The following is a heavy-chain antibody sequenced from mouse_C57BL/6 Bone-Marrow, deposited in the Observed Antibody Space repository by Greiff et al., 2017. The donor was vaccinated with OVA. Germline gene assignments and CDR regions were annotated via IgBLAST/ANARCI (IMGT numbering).Heavy chain of an antibody. J-gene: IGHJ1*03. CDR1: GFTFSDYG. V-gene: IGHV5-17*01. CDR3: ARPSSNWWYFEV. Sequence: EVQLVESGGGLVKPGGSLKLSCAASGFTFSDYGMHWVRQAPEQGLEWVAYNSSGSSTIYYADTVKGRFTISRDNAKNTLFLQMTSLRSEDTAMYYCARPSSNWWYFEVWGTGTTVTVSS. D-gene: IGHD4-1*01. CDR2: NSSGSSTI.